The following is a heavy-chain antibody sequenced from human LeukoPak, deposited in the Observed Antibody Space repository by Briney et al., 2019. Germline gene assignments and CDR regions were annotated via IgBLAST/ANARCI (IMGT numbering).Heavy chain of an antibody. CDR2: IYYSGST. CDR3: ARVPSYSSGWFSPYFDY. J-gene: IGHJ4*02. V-gene: IGHV4-39*07. D-gene: IGHD6-19*01. Sequence: PSETLSLTCTVSGGSISSSSYYWGWIRQPPGKGLEWIGSIYYSGSTYYNPSLKSRVTISVDTSKNQFSLKLSSVTAADTAVYYCARVPSYSSGWFSPYFDYWGQGTLVTVSS. CDR1: GGSISSSSYY.